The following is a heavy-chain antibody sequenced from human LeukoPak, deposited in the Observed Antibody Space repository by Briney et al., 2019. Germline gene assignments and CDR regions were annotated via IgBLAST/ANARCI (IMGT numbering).Heavy chain of an antibody. Sequence: GGSLRLFCAASGFTFSSYSMSRLRQAPGQGLEWVSYISSSSSTIYYANSVKGRFTISRDNAKNSLYLQMNSLRAEDTAVYYCARDGGGSYLGLKEYWDQGTLVTVSS. J-gene: IGHJ4*02. CDR1: GFTFSSYS. D-gene: IGHD1-26*01. V-gene: IGHV3-48*04. CDR2: ISSSSSTI. CDR3: ARDGGGSYLGLKEY.